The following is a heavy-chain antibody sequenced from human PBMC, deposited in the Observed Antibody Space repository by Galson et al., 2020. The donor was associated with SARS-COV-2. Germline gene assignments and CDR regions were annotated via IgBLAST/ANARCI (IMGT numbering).Heavy chain of an antibody. D-gene: IGHD6-13*01. Sequence: ASETLSLTCTVSYGFINSYFWSWIRQPPGQGLEWIGYIYQSGTINYNPSLKSRVTMAVDTSKNQISLKMTSVTAADTAVYYCARGSRGWFDPWGQGTLVTVSS. J-gene: IGHJ5*02. CDR2: IYQSGTI. V-gene: IGHV4-59*01. CDR3: ARGSRGWFDP. CDR1: YGFINSYF.